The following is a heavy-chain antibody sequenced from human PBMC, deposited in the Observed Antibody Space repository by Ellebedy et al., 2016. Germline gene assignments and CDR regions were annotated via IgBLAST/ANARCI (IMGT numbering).Heavy chain of an antibody. D-gene: IGHD5/OR15-5a*01. V-gene: IGHV3-23*01. CDR2: ISGAGYTT. Sequence: GGSLRLSXATSGFSFSNYFMTWIRRAPGKGLEWVATISGAGYTTFFADSVKGRFTISRDNSKNTLYLQMNSLRAEDTAVYYCAREKRVGVNAYNWFDPWGQGTLVTVSS. CDR3: AREKRVGVNAYNWFDP. J-gene: IGHJ5*02. CDR1: GFSFSNYF.